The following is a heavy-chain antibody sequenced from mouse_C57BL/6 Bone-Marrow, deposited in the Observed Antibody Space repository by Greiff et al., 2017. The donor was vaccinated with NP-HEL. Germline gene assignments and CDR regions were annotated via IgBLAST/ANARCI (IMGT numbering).Heavy chain of an antibody. V-gene: IGHV1-72*01. CDR1: GYTFTSYW. CDR3: ARFSSNWDGEYWYFDV. Sequence: VKLQQPGAELVKPGASVKLSCKASGYTFTSYWMHWVKQRPGRGLEWIGRIDPNSGGTKYNEKFKSKATLTVDKPSSTAYMQLSSLTSEDSAVYYCARFSSNWDGEYWYFDVWGTGTTVTVSS. J-gene: IGHJ1*03. D-gene: IGHD4-1*01. CDR2: IDPNSGGT.